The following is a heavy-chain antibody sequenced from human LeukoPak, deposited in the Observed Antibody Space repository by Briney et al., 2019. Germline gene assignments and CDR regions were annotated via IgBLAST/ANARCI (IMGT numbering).Heavy chain of an antibody. V-gene: IGHV4-59*01. CDR2: IYISGST. J-gene: IGHJ4*02. Sequence: PSETLSLTCTVSGGSISIYYWNWIRQPPGKGLEWIGSIYISGSTDYTPYLKSRVIISANTSKNEVSLKVRSVTAADTAVYFCTRDRELGFWGQGTLVTVSS. CDR1: GGSISIYY. CDR3: TRDRELGF. D-gene: IGHD1-26*01.